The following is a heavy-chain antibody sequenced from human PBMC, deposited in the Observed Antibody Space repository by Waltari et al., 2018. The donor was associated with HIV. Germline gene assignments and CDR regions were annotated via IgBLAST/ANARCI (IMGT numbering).Heavy chain of an antibody. D-gene: IGHD2-2*01. CDR2: ISGSGDYI. J-gene: IGHJ4*02. CDR3: ARAWGSTSRNYYFDY. V-gene: IGHV3-21*01. Sequence: EVQLVESGGGLVKPGGSLRLSCAASGFPFINYGMKWVRQAPGKGLEWVSSISGSGDYIFYADSLEGRFTISRDNAKNSFHLQMNSLRVEDTAVYYCARAWGSTSRNYYFDYWGQGTLVTVSS. CDR1: GFPFINYG.